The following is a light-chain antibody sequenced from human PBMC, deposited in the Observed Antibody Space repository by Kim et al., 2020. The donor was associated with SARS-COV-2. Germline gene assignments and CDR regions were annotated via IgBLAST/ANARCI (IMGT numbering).Light chain of an antibody. CDR3: NSRDSNDNVV. Sequence: VALGQTVRITGQGDSLRSYYATWYQQKPGQAPILVIYGKNNRPSGIPDRFSGSSSGNTASLTITGTQVGDEADYYCNSRDSNDNVVFGGGTQLTVL. J-gene: IGLJ2*01. V-gene: IGLV3-19*01. CDR2: GKN. CDR1: SLRSYY.